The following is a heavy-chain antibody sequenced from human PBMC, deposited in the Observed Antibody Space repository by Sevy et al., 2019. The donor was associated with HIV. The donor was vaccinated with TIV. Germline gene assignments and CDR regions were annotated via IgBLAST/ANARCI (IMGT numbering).Heavy chain of an antibody. D-gene: IGHD2-2*01. V-gene: IGHV4-38-2*01. Sequence: SETLSLTCAVSGYSISSGYYWGWIRQSPGKGLEWIGSIYESGRTFYNPSLESRVTMSVDTSKNHFSLKLNSMTAADTAVYYCARLGDILVIPAGGYFDYWGQGTLVTVSS. CDR3: ARLGDILVIPAGGYFDY. CDR2: IYESGRT. J-gene: IGHJ4*02. CDR1: GYSISSGYY.